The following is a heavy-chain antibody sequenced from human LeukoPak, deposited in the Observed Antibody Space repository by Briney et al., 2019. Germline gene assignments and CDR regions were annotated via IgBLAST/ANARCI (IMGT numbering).Heavy chain of an antibody. D-gene: IGHD5-12*01. CDR1: GGSISSYY. J-gene: IGHJ6*02. Sequence: PSETLSLTCTVSGGSISSYYWSWIRQPPGKGLEWIGYIYYSGSTNYNPSLKSRVTISVDTSKNQFSLKLSSVTAADTAVYYCARDHSGYAGYYGMDVWGQGTTVTVSS. CDR3: ARDHSGYAGYYGMDV. V-gene: IGHV4-59*01. CDR2: IYYSGST.